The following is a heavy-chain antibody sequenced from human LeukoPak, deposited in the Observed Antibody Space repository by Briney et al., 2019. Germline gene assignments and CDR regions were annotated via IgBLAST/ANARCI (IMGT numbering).Heavy chain of an antibody. V-gene: IGHV3-23*01. CDR2: ISGSGGST. D-gene: IGHD3-3*01. Sequence: GGSLRLSCAASGFTFSSYAMSWVRQAPGKGLEWVSAISGSGGSTYYADSVKGRLTISRDNSKNTLYLQMNSLRAEDTAVYYCAKGVLRFLEWAPSYYYMDVWGKGTTVTVSS. CDR3: AKGVLRFLEWAPSYYYMDV. CDR1: GFTFSSYA. J-gene: IGHJ6*03.